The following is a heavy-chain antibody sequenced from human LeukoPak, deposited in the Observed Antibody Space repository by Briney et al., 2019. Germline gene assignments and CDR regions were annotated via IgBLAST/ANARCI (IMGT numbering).Heavy chain of an antibody. CDR1: GFTFSDYY. CDR2: ISSSGSTI. V-gene: IGHV3-11*04. CDR3: ARDPIRKYSYASDGGPY. D-gene: IGHD5-18*01. J-gene: IGHJ4*02. Sequence: GGSLRLSCAASGFTFSDYYMSWIRQAPGKGLEWVSYISSSGSTIYYADSVKGRFTISRDNAKNSLYLQMNSLRAEDTAVYYCARDPIRKYSYASDGGPYWGQGTLVTVSS.